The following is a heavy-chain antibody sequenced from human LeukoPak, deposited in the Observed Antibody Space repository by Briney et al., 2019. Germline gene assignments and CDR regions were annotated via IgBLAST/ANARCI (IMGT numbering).Heavy chain of an antibody. D-gene: IGHD1-26*01. Sequence: GGSLRLSCAASGFTFSSYAMHWVRQAPGKGLEWVAVISYDGSNKYYADSVKGRFTISRDNSKNTLYLQMNSLRAEDTAVYYCARDPSSGSYPGSFDYWGQGTLVTVSS. J-gene: IGHJ4*02. CDR2: ISYDGSNK. CDR1: GFTFSSYA. V-gene: IGHV3-30-3*01. CDR3: ARDPSSGSYPGSFDY.